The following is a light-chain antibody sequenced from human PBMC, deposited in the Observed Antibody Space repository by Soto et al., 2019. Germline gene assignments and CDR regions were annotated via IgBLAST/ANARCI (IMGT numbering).Light chain of an antibody. CDR3: CSYAGSSTSFV. CDR1: SSDVGRYNL. Sequence: QSVLTQPASVSGSPGQSITISCTGTSSDVGRYNLVTWYQQLPGKAPKLVIHEGTQRTSGISYRFSGSRSGNTASLTISGLQAEDEADYYCCSYAGSSTSFVFGTGTKLTVL. CDR2: EGT. J-gene: IGLJ1*01. V-gene: IGLV2-23*01.